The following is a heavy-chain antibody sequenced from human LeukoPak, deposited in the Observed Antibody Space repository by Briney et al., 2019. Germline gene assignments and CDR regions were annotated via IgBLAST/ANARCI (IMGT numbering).Heavy chain of an antibody. CDR3: ARDVSIAARPRDWFDP. D-gene: IGHD6-6*01. CDR1: GYTFTGYY. V-gene: IGHV1-2*02. CDR2: INPNSGGT. Sequence: ASVKVSCKASGYTFTGYYMHWVRQAPGQGLEWMGWINPNSGGTNYAQKFQGRVTMTRDTSISTAYMELSRLRSDDTAVYYCARDVSIAARPRDWFDPWGQGTLVTVSS. J-gene: IGHJ5*02.